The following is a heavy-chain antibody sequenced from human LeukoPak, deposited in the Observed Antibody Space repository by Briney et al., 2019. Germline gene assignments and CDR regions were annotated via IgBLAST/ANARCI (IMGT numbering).Heavy chain of an antibody. Sequence: PGGSLRLSCAASGFTLSDYYMSWIRQAPGKGLEWVSIISGVGYSVTYYADSVKGRFTISRDDSKNTLYLHMNSLRAEDTAVYYCAKTSVGGGRIIASGYLDNWGQGTLVTVSS. V-gene: IGHV3-23*01. CDR3: AKTSVGGGRIIASGYLDN. D-gene: IGHD2/OR15-2a*01. J-gene: IGHJ4*02. CDR2: ISGVGYSVT. CDR1: GFTLSDYY.